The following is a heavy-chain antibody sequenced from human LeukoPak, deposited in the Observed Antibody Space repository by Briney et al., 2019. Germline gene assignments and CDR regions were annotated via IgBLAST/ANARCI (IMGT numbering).Heavy chain of an antibody. CDR3: AKDGGLTGDFDY. Sequence: GGSLRLSCAASGFTFSSYSMNWVRQAPGKGLEWVSSISSSSSYIYYADSVKGRFTISRDSAKNSLYLQMNSLRAEDTAVYYCAKDGGLTGDFDYWGQGTLVTVSS. CDR1: GFTFSSYS. D-gene: IGHD7-27*01. CDR2: ISSSSSYI. J-gene: IGHJ4*02. V-gene: IGHV3-21*01.